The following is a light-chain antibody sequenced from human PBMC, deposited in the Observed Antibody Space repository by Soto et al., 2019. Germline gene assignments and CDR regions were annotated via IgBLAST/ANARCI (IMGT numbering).Light chain of an antibody. CDR3: QQYGGSPPT. CDR1: QSVDSEY. J-gene: IGKJ2*01. Sequence: VLKQSPGPLSLSPGESATLSCRARQSVDSEYLAWYQQKPGQAPRLLIYGTSNRATGIPDRFSGSGSGTDFTLTISRLEPEDSAVFFCQQYGGSPPTFGQGTNLEIK. CDR2: GTS. V-gene: IGKV3-20*01.